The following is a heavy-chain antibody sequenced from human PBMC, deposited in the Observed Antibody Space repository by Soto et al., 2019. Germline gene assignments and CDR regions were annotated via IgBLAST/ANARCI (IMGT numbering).Heavy chain of an antibody. CDR1: EFAFNTYW. Sequence: EVQLVESGGGLVQPGGSLRRSCAASEFAFNTYWMHWLRKVPGKGLEWVSRINGDGITRTYADSVKGRFTISRDNAENILYLQMNSLRAEDTAVYYCARDKAYGLDVWGQGTTVTVSS. J-gene: IGHJ6*02. CDR3: ARDKAYGLDV. CDR2: INGDGITR. V-gene: IGHV3-74*01.